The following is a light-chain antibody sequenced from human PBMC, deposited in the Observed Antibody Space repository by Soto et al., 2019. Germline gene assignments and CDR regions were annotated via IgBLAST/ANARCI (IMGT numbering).Light chain of an antibody. CDR3: SSYTSGSTRVV. Sequence: QSALTQPASVSGSPGQSITISCTGTGSDVGGYNYVSWYQHHPGKAPKVMIYDVSKRPSGISNRFSGSKSGNTASLTISGLQIEDEADYYCSSYTSGSTRVVFGGGTKVTVL. J-gene: IGLJ2*01. CDR1: GSDVGGYNY. CDR2: DVS. V-gene: IGLV2-14*03.